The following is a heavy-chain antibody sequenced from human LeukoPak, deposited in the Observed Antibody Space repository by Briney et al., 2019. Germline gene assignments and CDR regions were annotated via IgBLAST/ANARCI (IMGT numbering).Heavy chain of an antibody. V-gene: IGHV3-23*01. J-gene: IGHJ4*02. CDR2: ISGSGGST. CDR3: AKAPSITMIVVVSPFDY. D-gene: IGHD3-22*01. CDR1: GFTFSSYA. Sequence: PGGSLRLSCAASGFTFSSYAMSWVRQASGKGLEWVSAISGSGGSTYYADSVKGRFTISRDNSKNTRYLQMNSLRAEDTAVYYCAKAPSITMIVVVSPFDYWGQGTLVTVSS.